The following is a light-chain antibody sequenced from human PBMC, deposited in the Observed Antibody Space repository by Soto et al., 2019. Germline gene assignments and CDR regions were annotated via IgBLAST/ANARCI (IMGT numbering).Light chain of an antibody. CDR2: DAS. J-gene: IGKJ1*01. Sequence: DIQMTQSPSTLSASVGDRVTITCRASQSISSWLAWYQQKPGKAPKLPIYDASSLESGVPPRFSGSGSGTDFTLAISSLQPEDSATYYCLQDINYPWTFGQGTKVDIK. V-gene: IGKV1-5*01. CDR3: LQDINYPWT. CDR1: QSISSW.